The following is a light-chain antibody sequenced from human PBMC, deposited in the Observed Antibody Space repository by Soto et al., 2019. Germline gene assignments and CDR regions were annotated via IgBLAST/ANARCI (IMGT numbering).Light chain of an antibody. Sequence: DIQMSQSPSSLSASVGDRVTIACRASQSISTYLNRYQQTPGKAPKLLIYATSNLQSGVPSRFSGCGSGREFTLTISSLQPEDFATYYCQQSYSSPMYTFGQGTNLEIK. V-gene: IGKV1-39*01. CDR1: QSISTY. CDR3: QQSYSSPMYT. J-gene: IGKJ2*01. CDR2: ATS.